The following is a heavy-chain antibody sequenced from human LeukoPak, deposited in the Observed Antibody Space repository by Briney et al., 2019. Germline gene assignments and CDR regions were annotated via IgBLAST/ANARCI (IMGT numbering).Heavy chain of an antibody. Sequence: GASVKVSCKASGYTFTGYYMHWVRQAPGQGLEWMGRINPNSGGTNYAQKFQGRVTMTRDTSISTAYMELSRLRSDDTAVYYCAREGPGIAARGPGGYWGQGTLVTVSS. CDR2: INPNSGGT. CDR1: GYTFTGYY. CDR3: AREGPGIAARGPGGY. D-gene: IGHD6-6*01. V-gene: IGHV1-2*06. J-gene: IGHJ4*02.